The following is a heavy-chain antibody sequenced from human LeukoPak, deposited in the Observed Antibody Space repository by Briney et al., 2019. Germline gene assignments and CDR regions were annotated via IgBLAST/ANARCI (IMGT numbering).Heavy chain of an antibody. CDR1: GYSFTSYW. CDR3: ARNGGYWSGGSCYSGGFDY. V-gene: IGHV5-51*01. D-gene: IGHD2-15*01. CDR2: IYPGDSDT. J-gene: IGHJ4*02. Sequence: GESLKISCKGSGYSFTSYWIGWVRQMPGKGLEWMGIIYPGDSDTRYSPSFQGQVTISADKSISTAYLQWSSLKASDTAMYYCARNGGYWSGGSCYSGGFDYWGQGTLVTVSS.